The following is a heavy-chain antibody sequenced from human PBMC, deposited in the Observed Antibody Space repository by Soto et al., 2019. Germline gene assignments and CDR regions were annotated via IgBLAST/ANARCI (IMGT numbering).Heavy chain of an antibody. CDR1: GGSISSGGYY. CDR3: ARGSIAAAGLFGY. V-gene: IGHV4-31*03. D-gene: IGHD6-13*01. Sequence: TLSLTCTVSGGSISSGGYYWSWIRQHPGKGLEWIGYIYYSGSTYYNPSLKSRVTISVDTSKNQFSLKLSSVTAADTAVYYCARGSIAAAGLFGYWGQGTLVTVSS. J-gene: IGHJ4*02. CDR2: IYYSGST.